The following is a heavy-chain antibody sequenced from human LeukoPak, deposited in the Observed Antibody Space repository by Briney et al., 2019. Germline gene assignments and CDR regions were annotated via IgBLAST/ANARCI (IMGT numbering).Heavy chain of an antibody. D-gene: IGHD3-10*01. Sequence: SETLSLTCTVSGGSISSYYWSWIRQPPGKGLEWIRYIYYSGSTNYNPSLKSRVTISVDTSKNQFSLKLSSVTAADTAVYYCACSYGSGANEPFDYWSQGTLVTVSS. CDR3: ACSYGSGANEPFDY. CDR2: IYYSGST. J-gene: IGHJ4*02. V-gene: IGHV4-59*01. CDR1: GGSISSYY.